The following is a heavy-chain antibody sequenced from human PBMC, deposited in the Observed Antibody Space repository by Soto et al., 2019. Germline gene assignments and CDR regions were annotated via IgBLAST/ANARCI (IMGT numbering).Heavy chain of an antibody. D-gene: IGHD5-12*01. Sequence: SVKVSCQASGGTFSSYTISWVRQAPGQGLEWMGRIIPILGIANHAQKFQGRVTITADKSTSTAYMEMSSLRSEDTAVYYCAPSPTGLATNAGYFDYWGQGTLVTVSS. CDR3: APSPTGLATNAGYFDY. J-gene: IGHJ4*02. CDR1: GGTFSSYT. V-gene: IGHV1-69*02. CDR2: IIPILGIA.